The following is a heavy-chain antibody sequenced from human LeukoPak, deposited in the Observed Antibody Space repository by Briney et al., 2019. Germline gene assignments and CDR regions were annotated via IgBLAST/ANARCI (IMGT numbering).Heavy chain of an antibody. CDR2: IYYSGST. CDR3: ARTLGDNWNMAYNWFDP. Sequence: PSETLSLTCTVSGGSISSSSYYWGWIRQPPGKGLEWIGSIYYSGSTYYNPSLKSRVTISVDTSKNQFSLKLSSVTAADTAVYYCARTLGDNWNMAYNWFDPWGQGTLVTVSS. CDR1: GGSISSSSYY. V-gene: IGHV4-39*01. D-gene: IGHD1/OR15-1a*01. J-gene: IGHJ5*02.